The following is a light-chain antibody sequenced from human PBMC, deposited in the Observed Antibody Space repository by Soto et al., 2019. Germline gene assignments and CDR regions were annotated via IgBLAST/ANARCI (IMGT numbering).Light chain of an antibody. V-gene: IGLV1-44*01. CDR1: TSNIGSNT. Sequence: QSVLTQPPSASGTAGQRVTISCSGSTSNIGSNTVNWYQQLPGTAPRTLIYSNNQRPSGVPDRFSGSKSGTSGSLAISGLLSGDEADYYCAAWDDGLNGYVFGTGTKVTVL. CDR3: AAWDDGLNGYV. J-gene: IGLJ1*01. CDR2: SNN.